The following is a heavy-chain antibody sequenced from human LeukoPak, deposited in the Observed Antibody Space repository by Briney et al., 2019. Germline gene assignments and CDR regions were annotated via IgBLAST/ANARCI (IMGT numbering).Heavy chain of an antibody. CDR2: IYSDNT. CDR3: ARRAGAYSHPYDY. D-gene: IGHD4/OR15-4a*01. CDR1: GFTVSSNY. J-gene: IGHJ4*02. Sequence: GGSLRLSCTVSGFTVSSNYMSWVRQAPGKGLEWVSFIYSDNTHYSDSVKGRFTISRDNSKNTLYLQMNSLRAEDTAVYYCARRAGAYSHPYDYWGQGTLVTVSS. V-gene: IGHV3-53*01.